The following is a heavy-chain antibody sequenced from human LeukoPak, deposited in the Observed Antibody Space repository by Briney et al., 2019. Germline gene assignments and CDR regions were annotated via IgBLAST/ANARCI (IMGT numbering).Heavy chain of an antibody. CDR2: IGSDGTTR. J-gene: IGHJ6*03. D-gene: IGHD2-8*01. CDR3: ARAPTPYFTYYMEV. V-gene: IGHV3-48*04. Sequence: GGSLRLSCAASGFTLIGYGINWVRQAPGEGVEWISYIGSDGTTRYYAGSVKGRFTISRDNAKNSLYLQMNSLTAADTAVYYCARAPTPYFTYYMEVWGKGTTVTVSS. CDR1: GFTLIGYG.